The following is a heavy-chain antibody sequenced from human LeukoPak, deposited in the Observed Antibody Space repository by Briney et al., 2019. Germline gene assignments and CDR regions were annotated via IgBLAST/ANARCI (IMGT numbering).Heavy chain of an antibody. J-gene: IGHJ5*02. CDR1: GGSLSSGRHY. CDR3: ARGYEGGYYDSSGYLNWFDP. CDR2: IYYSGST. Sequence: SETLSLTCTVSGGSLSSGRHYWSSIPHPPGKGLEWIEYIYYSGSTNYNPSLKSRVTISVDTSKNQFSLKLSFVTAADTAVYYCARGYEGGYYDSSGYLNWFDPWGQGTLVTVSS. V-gene: IGHV4-61*01. D-gene: IGHD3-22*01.